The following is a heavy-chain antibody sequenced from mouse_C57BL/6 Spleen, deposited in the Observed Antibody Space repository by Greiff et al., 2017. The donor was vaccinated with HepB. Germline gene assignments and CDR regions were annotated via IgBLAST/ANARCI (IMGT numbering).Heavy chain of an antibody. D-gene: IGHD1-1*01. CDR3: ARNYYGTLGGYFDV. CDR1: GFSLTSYA. CDR2: IWTGGGT. V-gene: IGHV2-9-1*01. J-gene: IGHJ1*03. Sequence: VQLQQSGPGLVAPSQSLSITCTVSGFSLTSYAISWVRQPPGKGLEWLGVIWTGGGTNYNSALKSRLSISKDNSKSQVFLKMNSLQNDDTARYYCARNYYGTLGGYFDVWGTGTTVTVSS.